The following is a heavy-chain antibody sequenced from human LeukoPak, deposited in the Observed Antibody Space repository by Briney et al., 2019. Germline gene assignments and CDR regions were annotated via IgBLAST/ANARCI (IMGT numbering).Heavy chain of an antibody. V-gene: IGHV3-15*01. CDR2: IRSKTDGGTT. J-gene: IGHJ6*03. Sequence: GGSLRLSCEASGFTFSNAWMTWVRQAPGKGLEWVGRIRSKTDGGTTDYASPVKGRFTISRDDSKNTLYLQMNSLKTEDTAVYYCTTVGYDRLTYYYYYMDVWGKGTTVTVSS. D-gene: IGHD5-12*01. CDR3: TTVGYDRLTYYYYYMDV. CDR1: GFTFSNAW.